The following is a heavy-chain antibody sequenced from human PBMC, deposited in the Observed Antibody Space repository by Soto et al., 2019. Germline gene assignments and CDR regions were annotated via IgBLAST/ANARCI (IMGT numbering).Heavy chain of an antibody. CDR3: ARHASIPCSGSDCPRYNWFDP. CDR1: GGSISGSSYY. Sequence: PSETLSLTCTVSGGSISGSSYYWGWIRQPPGKGLEWIGSIYYSGSTYYNPSLKSRVTISVDTSKNHFSLKLSSVTAADTAVYYCARHASIPCSGSDCPRYNWFDPWGQGTLVTVSS. V-gene: IGHV4-39*01. CDR2: IYYSGST. D-gene: IGHD2-21*02. J-gene: IGHJ5*02.